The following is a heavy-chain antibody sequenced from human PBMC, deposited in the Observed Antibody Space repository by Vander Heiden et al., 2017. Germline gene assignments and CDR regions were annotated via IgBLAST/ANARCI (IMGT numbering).Heavy chain of an antibody. J-gene: IGHJ3*02. CDR3: AVFFGLSGPHAFDI. V-gene: IGHV4-31*03. CDR1: GGYISSGGYY. CDR2: IYYSGST. Sequence: QVQLQESGPGLVKPSQTLSLTCTVSGGYISSGGYYWSWIRQHPGKGLEWIGYIYYSGSTYYNPSLKSRVTISVDTSKNQFSLKLSSVTAADTAVYYCAVFFGLSGPHAFDIWGQGTMVTVSS. D-gene: IGHD3-10*01.